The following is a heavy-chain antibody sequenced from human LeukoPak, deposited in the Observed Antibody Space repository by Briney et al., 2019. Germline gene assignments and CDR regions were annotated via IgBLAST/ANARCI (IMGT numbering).Heavy chain of an antibody. D-gene: IGHD5-12*01. CDR3: ARDVTNSGYDSGDY. CDR1: GGSISSYY. CDR2: IYYSGST. Sequence: SETLSLTCTVSGGSISSYYWNWIRQPPGKGLEWIGYIYYSGSTNYNPSLKSRVTISVDTSKNQFSLKLSSVTAADTAVYYCARDVTNSGYDSGDYWGQGTLVTVSS. V-gene: IGHV4-59*01. J-gene: IGHJ4*02.